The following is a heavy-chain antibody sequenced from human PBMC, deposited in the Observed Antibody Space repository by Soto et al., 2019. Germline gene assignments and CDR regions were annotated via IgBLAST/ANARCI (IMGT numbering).Heavy chain of an antibody. J-gene: IGHJ4*02. Sequence: GGSLRLSCVASGFFLRDFCMHWVRQAPGKGLEWVSVIWYDGSNTYQGESVKGRFTMSRDISKNTLYLQMDSLRPEDTAVYYCAREGIAAAGYFDYWGQGTLVTVSS. CDR2: IWYDGSNT. CDR3: AREGIAAAGYFDY. V-gene: IGHV3-33*01. CDR1: GFFLRDFC. D-gene: IGHD6-13*01.